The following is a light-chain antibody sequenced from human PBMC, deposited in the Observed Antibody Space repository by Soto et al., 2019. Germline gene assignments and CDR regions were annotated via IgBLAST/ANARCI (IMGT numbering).Light chain of an antibody. CDR3: QQYHSWPPRT. Sequence: EIVLTQSPATLSVSPGEGATLSCRADQSVDSLLAWYQQRPGQAPRLLIYRASTRAAGIPDRFSGSGSGTEFTLTISSLQSEDFAAYYCQQYHSWPPRTFGQGTEVEIK. J-gene: IGKJ1*01. CDR1: QSVDSL. V-gene: IGKV3-15*01. CDR2: RAS.